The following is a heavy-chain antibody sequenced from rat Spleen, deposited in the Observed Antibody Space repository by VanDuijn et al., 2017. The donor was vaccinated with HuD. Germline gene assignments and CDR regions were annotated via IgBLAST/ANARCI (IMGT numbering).Heavy chain of an antibody. Sequence: EVQLVESGGGLVQPGRSLKLSCAASGFTFSDYAMACVRQAPTKGLEWVATISYDGSSTYYRDSVQGRFTISRDNAKSTLYLQMNSLRSEDTVTYFCARPLARNWFAYWGQGTLVTVSS. D-gene: IGHD1-4*01. CDR1: GFTFSDYA. J-gene: IGHJ3*01. CDR3: ARPLARNWFAY. CDR2: ISYDGSST. V-gene: IGHV5-29*01.